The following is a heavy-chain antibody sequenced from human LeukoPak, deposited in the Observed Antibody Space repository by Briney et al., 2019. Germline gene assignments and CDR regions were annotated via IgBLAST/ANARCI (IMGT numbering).Heavy chain of an antibody. J-gene: IGHJ4*02. V-gene: IGHV3-30-3*01. CDR3: ARQQQVIIRYFDY. D-gene: IGHD3-3*01. Sequence: GGSLRLSCAASGFTFSSYAMHWVRQAPGKGLEGVAVISYDGSNKYYADSVKGRFTISRDNSKNTLYLQMNSLRAEDTAVYYCARQQQVIIRYFDYWGQGTLVTVSS. CDR1: GFTFSSYA. CDR2: ISYDGSNK.